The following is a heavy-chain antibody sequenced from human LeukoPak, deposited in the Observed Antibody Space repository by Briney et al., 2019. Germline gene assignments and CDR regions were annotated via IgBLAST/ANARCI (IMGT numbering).Heavy chain of an antibody. J-gene: IGHJ4*02. CDR3: ARGGYSSSWYHFDD. CDR2: ISSTSDYI. V-gene: IGHV3-21*01. Sequence: GGSLRLSCAASGFTFSSYAINWVRQAPGKGLEWVSSISSTSDYIYYADSLKGRFTISRDNAKNSLYLQMNSLRAEDTAVYYCARGGYSSSWYHFDDWGQGTLVTVSS. D-gene: IGHD6-13*01. CDR1: GFTFSSYA.